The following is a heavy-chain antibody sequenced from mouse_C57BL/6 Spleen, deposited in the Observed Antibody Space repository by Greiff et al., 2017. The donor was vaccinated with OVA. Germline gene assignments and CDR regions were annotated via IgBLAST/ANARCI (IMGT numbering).Heavy chain of an antibody. D-gene: IGHD1-1*01. CDR1: GYTFTSYW. J-gene: IGHJ3*01. Sequence: VQLQQPGAELVKPGASVKLSCKASGYTFTSYWMQWVKQRPGQGLEWIGEIDPSDSYTNYNQKFKGKATVTVDTSSSTAYMQLSSLTSEDSAVYYCARRGAYGSSLWFAYWGQGTLVTVSA. V-gene: IGHV1-50*01. CDR3: ARRGAYGSSLWFAY. CDR2: IDPSDSYT.